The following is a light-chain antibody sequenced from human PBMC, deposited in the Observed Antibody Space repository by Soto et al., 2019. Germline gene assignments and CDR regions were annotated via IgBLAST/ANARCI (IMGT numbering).Light chain of an antibody. CDR1: QNIRSR. CDR3: QQSYSTPIS. V-gene: IGKV1-39*01. J-gene: IGKJ5*01. CDR2: HAS. Sequence: DFQMTQSPSTLSASVGDRVTITCRASQNIRSRLAWFQQKPGTAPKVLIYHASNLQSGVPSRFSGSGSGTDFTLTISSLQPEDFATYYCQQSYSTPISFGQGTRLEI.